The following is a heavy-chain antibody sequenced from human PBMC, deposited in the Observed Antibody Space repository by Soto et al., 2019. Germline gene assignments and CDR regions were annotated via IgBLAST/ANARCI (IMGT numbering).Heavy chain of an antibody. CDR1: GFTYSSYA. CDR2: ITHSGGST. V-gene: IGHV3-23*01. D-gene: IGHD3-10*01. J-gene: IGHJ4*02. CDR3: ASGRILRPFDY. Sequence: EVQLLESGGGLVQPGGSLRLSCAASGFTYSSYAMSWVRQAPGKGLEWVAAITHSGGSTFYADSVRGRFTISRDNSKITLYLHMISLRAEDTAVYYCASGRILRPFDYWGQGTLVTVSS.